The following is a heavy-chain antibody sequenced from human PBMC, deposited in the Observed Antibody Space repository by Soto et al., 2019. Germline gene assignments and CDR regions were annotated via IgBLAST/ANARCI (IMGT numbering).Heavy chain of an antibody. CDR1: GGSISSYY. CDR2: IYYSGST. J-gene: IGHJ3*02. CDR3: ARDSHTYYYDSSGWDAFEI. D-gene: IGHD3-22*01. Sequence: PSETLSLTCTVSGGSISSYYWSWIRQPPGKGLEWIGYIYYSGSTNYNPSLKSRVTISVDTSKNQFSLKLSSVTAADTAVYYCARDSHTYYYDSSGWDAFEIWGQGTMVTVSS. V-gene: IGHV4-59*01.